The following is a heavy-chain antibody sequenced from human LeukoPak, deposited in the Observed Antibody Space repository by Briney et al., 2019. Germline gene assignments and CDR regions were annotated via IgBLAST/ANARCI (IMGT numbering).Heavy chain of an antibody. CDR2: IYYSGST. Sequence: PSETLSLTCTVSGGSISSYYWSWIRQPPGKGLEWIGYIYYSGSTNYNPSLKSRVTISVDTSKNQFSLKLSSVTAADTAVHYCARVGDYGDYVEFDYWGQGTLVTVSS. D-gene: IGHD4-17*01. CDR3: ARVGDYGDYVEFDY. CDR1: GGSISSYY. V-gene: IGHV4-59*01. J-gene: IGHJ4*02.